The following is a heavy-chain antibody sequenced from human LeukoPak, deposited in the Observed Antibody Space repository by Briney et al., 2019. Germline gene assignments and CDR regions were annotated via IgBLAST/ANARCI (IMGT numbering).Heavy chain of an antibody. V-gene: IGHV3-30*04. CDR3: ASYFGY. J-gene: IGHJ4*02. Sequence: GGSLRLSCAASGFTFSSYAMHWVRQAPGKGLEWVAVISYDGSNKYYADSVKGRFTISRDNSKNTLYLQMNSLRAEDTAVYYCASYFGYWGQGTLVTVS. CDR1: GFTFSSYA. CDR2: ISYDGSNK.